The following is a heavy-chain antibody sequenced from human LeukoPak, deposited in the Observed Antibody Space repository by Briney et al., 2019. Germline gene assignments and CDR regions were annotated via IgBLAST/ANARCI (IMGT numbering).Heavy chain of an antibody. D-gene: IGHD3-10*01. V-gene: IGHV3-30-3*01. CDR2: ISYDGSNK. CDR1: GFTFSSYA. CDR3: ARVKTGLFEIFDY. Sequence: PGGSLRLSCAASGFTFSSYAMHWVRQAPGKGLEWVAVISYDGSNKYYADSVKGRFTISRDNSKNTLYLQMNSLRAEDTAVYYCARVKTGLFEIFDYWGQGTLDTVSS. J-gene: IGHJ4*02.